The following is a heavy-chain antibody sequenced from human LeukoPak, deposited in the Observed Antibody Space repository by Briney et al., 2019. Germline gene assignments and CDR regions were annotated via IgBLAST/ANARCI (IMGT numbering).Heavy chain of an antibody. CDR3: ARLRFITMVRGAYFDY. Sequence: GESLKISCKGSGYSFTRYWIGWVRQMPGKGLEWMGIIYPGDSDTRYSPSFQGQVTISADKSISTAYLQWSSLKASDTAMYYCARLRFITMVRGAYFDYWGQGTLVTVSS. J-gene: IGHJ4*02. CDR1: GYSFTRYW. V-gene: IGHV5-51*01. D-gene: IGHD3-10*01. CDR2: IYPGDSDT.